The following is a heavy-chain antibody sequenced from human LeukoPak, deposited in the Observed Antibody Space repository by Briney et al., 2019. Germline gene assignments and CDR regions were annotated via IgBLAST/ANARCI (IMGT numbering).Heavy chain of an antibody. CDR1: GFTVSSNY. D-gene: IGHD3-22*01. CDR3: ARDWDSSGYYYDY. CDR2: IYSGGST. Sequence: PGGSLRLSCAASGFTVSSNYMSWVRQAPGKGLEWVSVIYSGGSTYYADSVKGRFTISRDNSKNTPYLQMNSLRAEDTAVYYCARDWDSSGYYYDYWGQGTLVTVSS. J-gene: IGHJ4*02. V-gene: IGHV3-66*02.